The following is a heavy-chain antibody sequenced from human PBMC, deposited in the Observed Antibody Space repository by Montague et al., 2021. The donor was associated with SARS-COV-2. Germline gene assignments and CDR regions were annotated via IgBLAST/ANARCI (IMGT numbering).Heavy chain of an antibody. CDR1: GGSTSNYY. J-gene: IGHJ4*02. CDR2: IFYTGSK. V-gene: IGHV4-59*01. D-gene: IGHD2-15*01. Sequence: ETLSLTCSVSGGSTSNYYWTWILQSPGKGLQWIGYIFYTGSKKFNPSLKTRVSMSLDASKNHFSLRLSAVTAADTARYYCARAQNICFIANCVNYFDLWGLGALVTVSS. CDR3: ARAQNICFIANCVNYFDL.